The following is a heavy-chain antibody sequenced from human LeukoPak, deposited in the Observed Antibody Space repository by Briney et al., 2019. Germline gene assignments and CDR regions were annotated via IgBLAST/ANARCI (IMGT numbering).Heavy chain of an antibody. Sequence: SETLSLTCTVSGGSISSYYWSWIRQPAGKGLEWIGRIYTSGSTNYNPSLKSRVTMSVDTSKSQFSLKLSSVTAADTAVYYCARDSYCSSTSCYWYYFDYWGQGTLVTVSS. CDR1: GGSISSYY. V-gene: IGHV4-4*07. CDR2: IYTSGST. CDR3: ARDSYCSSTSCYWYYFDY. J-gene: IGHJ4*02. D-gene: IGHD2-2*01.